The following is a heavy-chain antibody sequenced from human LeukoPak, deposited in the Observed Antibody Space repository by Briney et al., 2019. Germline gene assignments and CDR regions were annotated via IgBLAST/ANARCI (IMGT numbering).Heavy chain of an antibody. Sequence: GGTLRLSCAASGFTFSSYAMSWVRQAPGKGLEWVSAISVSGGSTYYADSVKGRFTISRDNSKSTLYLQMNSLRADDTAVYYCAKSNGYGLIDIWGQGTMVTVSS. CDR1: GFTFSSYA. V-gene: IGHV3-23*01. D-gene: IGHD3-22*01. J-gene: IGHJ3*02. CDR3: AKSNGYGLIDI. CDR2: ISVSGGST.